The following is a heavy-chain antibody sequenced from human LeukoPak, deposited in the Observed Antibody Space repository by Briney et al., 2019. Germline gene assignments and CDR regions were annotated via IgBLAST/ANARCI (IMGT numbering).Heavy chain of an antibody. CDR1: GFTFDEYG. Sequence: PGGSLRLSCAASGFTFDEYGMSWVRQAPGKGLEWDSSINWDGGSTAYADSVQGRFTISRDNAKNSLHLQMKSLRAEDTALYYCARVSFSGSSLDYWGQGSLVTVSS. CDR3: ARVSFSGSSLDY. J-gene: IGHJ4*02. D-gene: IGHD1-26*01. V-gene: IGHV3-20*04. CDR2: INWDGGST.